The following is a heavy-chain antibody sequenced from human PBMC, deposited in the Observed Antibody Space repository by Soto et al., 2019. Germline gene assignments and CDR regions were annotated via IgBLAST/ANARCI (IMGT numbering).Heavy chain of an antibody. CDR2: IYHSGST. CDR3: ARDRRLLWFGELGFRSAFDI. J-gene: IGHJ3*02. V-gene: IGHV4-4*02. CDR1: SGSISNSNW. Sequence: PSETLSLTCVVSSGSISNSNWWIWVRQHPGKGLEWIGEIYHSGSTNYNPSLKSRVTISVDKSKNQFSLKLSSVTAADTAVYYCARDRRLLWFGELGFRSAFDIWGQGTMVTVSS. D-gene: IGHD3-10*01.